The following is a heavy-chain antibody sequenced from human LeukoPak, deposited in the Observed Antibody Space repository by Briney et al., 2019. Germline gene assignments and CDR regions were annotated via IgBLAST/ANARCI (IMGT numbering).Heavy chain of an antibody. CDR2: ISYSGSI. CDR3: ARYCTGANCYSNRGAFGI. J-gene: IGHJ3*02. CDR1: DGSVSGDPYY. D-gene: IGHD2-15*01. V-gene: IGHV4-61*01. Sequence: SETLSLTCTVSDGSVSGDPYYWSWIRQPPGKGPEWIGHISYSGSINSNPSLKSRVTASIDTSKNQFSLKLSSVTAADTAVYYCARYCTGANCYSNRGAFGIWGRGTMVTVSS.